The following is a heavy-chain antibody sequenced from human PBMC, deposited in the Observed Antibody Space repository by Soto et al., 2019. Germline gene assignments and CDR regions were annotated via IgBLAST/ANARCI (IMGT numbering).Heavy chain of an antibody. CDR3: ARDAGPAIVVVPAADFDY. Sequence: GGSLRLSCAASGFTFSSYWMSWVRQAPGKGLEWVANIKQDGSEKYYVDSVKGRFTISRDNAKNSLYLQMNSLRAEDTAVYYCARDAGPAIVVVPAADFDYWGQGTLVTVSS. J-gene: IGHJ4*02. V-gene: IGHV3-7*01. CDR2: IKQDGSEK. CDR1: GFTFSSYW. D-gene: IGHD2-2*01.